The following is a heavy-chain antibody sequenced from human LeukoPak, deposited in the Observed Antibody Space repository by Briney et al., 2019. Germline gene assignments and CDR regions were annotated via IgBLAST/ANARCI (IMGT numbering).Heavy chain of an antibody. CDR1: GASISTYE. D-gene: IGHD3-10*01. J-gene: IGHJ3*02. Sequence: SETLSLTCTVSGASISTYEWNWIPQPPGPGLEWIGHRYYSGDTRYSPSLKSRVAISVDTSKNQFSLTVNSVTAADTAVYFCVGEKSFFGEAMWSQGTLVTVSS. CDR3: VGEKSFFGEAM. CDR2: RYYSGDT. V-gene: IGHV4-59*01.